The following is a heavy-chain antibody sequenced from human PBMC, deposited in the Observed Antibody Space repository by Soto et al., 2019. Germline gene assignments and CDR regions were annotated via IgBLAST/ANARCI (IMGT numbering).Heavy chain of an antibody. CDR1: GYTFTSYG. J-gene: IGHJ6*02. CDR3: ASSVGPGIFGVVITRPYYGTDV. CDR2: ISAYNGNT. D-gene: IGHD3-3*01. V-gene: IGHV1-18*04. Sequence: ASVKVSCKASGYTFTSYGISWVRQAPGQGLEWMGWISAYNGNTNYAQKLQGRVTMTTDTSTSTAYMELRSLRSDDTAVYYCASSVGPGIFGVVITRPYYGTDVWGQGTTVTVSS.